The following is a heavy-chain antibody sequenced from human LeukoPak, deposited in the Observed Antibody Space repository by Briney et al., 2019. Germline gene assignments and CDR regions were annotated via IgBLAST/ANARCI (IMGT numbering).Heavy chain of an antibody. CDR1: GFTLRSYA. D-gene: IGHD3-9*01. J-gene: IGHJ4*02. CDR3: AKELNYDILTGIFDY. CDR2: ISGSGGST. V-gene: IGHV3-23*01. Sequence: QSGGSLRLSCAASGFTLRSYAMSWVRQAPGKGLEWVSTISGSGGSTYYADSVKGRFTISRDNSKNTLYLQMNSLGAEDTALFYCAKELNYDILTGIFDYWGQGTLVTVSS.